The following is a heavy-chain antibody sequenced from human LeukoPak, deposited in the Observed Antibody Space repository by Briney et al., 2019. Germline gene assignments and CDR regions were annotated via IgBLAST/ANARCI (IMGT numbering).Heavy chain of an antibody. D-gene: IGHD1-26*01. CDR2: ISYDGSNK. CDR1: GFTFTGYG. Sequence: GGSLRLSCVASGFTFTGYGMHRVRQAPGKGLEWVAVISYDGSNKYYADSVKGRFTISRDNSKNTLYLQMNSLRAEDTAVYYCASGNSFDYWGQGTLVTVSS. V-gene: IGHV3-30*12. CDR3: ASGNSFDY. J-gene: IGHJ4*02.